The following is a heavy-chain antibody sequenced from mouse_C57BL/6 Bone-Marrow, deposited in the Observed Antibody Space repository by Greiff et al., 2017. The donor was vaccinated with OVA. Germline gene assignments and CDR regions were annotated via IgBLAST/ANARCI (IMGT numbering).Heavy chain of an antibody. D-gene: IGHD4-1*01. CDR2: IFPGSGST. CDR3: ARSGTWFAY. V-gene: IGHV1-75*01. J-gene: IGHJ3*01. Sequence: QVQLKQSGPELVKPGASVKISCKASGYTFTDYYINWVKQRPGQGLEWIGWIFPGSGSTYYNEKFKGKATLTVDKSSSTAYMELNSLTSEDSAVYYCARSGTWFAYWGQGTLVTVSA. CDR1: GYTFTDYY.